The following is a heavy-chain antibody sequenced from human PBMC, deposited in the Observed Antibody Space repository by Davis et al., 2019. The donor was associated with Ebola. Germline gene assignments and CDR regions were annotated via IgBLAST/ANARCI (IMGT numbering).Heavy chain of an antibody. D-gene: IGHD3-10*01. V-gene: IGHV4-59*08. CDR1: GGSINSYY. J-gene: IGHJ4*02. CDR2: IYYSGST. CDR3: ARGLGSGSYFHF. Sequence: MPSEILSLTCTVSGGSINSYYWSWIRQPPGKGLEWIGYIYYSGSTNYNPSLKSRVTISVDTSKNQFSLKLSSVTAADTAVYYCARGLGSGSYFHFWGQGTLVTVSS.